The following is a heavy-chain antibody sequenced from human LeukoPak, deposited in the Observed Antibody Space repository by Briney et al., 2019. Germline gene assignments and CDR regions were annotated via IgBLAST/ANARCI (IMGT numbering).Heavy chain of an antibody. CDR1: GGSISSYY. Sequence: SETLSLTCTVSGGSISSYYWSWIRQPPGKGLEWIGYIYYSGSTNYNPSLKSRVTMSVDTSKNQFSLKLTSVTAADTAVYYCARRIVNSALDLFDYWGQGTLVTVSS. J-gene: IGHJ4*02. D-gene: IGHD1-26*01. CDR3: ARRIVNSALDLFDY. CDR2: IYYSGST. V-gene: IGHV4-59*01.